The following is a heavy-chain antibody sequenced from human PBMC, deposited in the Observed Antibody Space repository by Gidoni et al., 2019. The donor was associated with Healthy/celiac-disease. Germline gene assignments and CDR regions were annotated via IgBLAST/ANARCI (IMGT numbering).Heavy chain of an antibody. J-gene: IGHJ3*02. CDR2: IYYSGST. D-gene: IGHD3-22*01. V-gene: IGHV4-39*01. CDR1: GGSISSSSYY. CDR3: ARRYHYYDSSGYYYRGAFDI. Sequence: GPGLVKPSETLSLTCTVSGGSISSSSYYWRWIRQPPGKGLEWIGSIYYSGSTYYNPSLKSRVTISVDTSKNQFSLKLSSVTAADTAVYYCARRYHYYDSSGYYYRGAFDIWGQGTMVTVSS.